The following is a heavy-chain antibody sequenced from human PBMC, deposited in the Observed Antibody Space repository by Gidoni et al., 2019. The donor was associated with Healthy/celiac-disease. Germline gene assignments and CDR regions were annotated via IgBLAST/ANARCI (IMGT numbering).Heavy chain of an antibody. D-gene: IGHD3-22*01. CDR1: RFTFSNSG. J-gene: IGHJ3*02. CDR3: TTEGQYYYDGDAFDI. V-gene: IGHV3-15*01. CDR2: IKSKTDGGTT. Sequence: EVQLVESGGGLVKPGGSLRLSCAASRFTFSNSGMSWVRQAPGKGLEWVGRIKSKTDGGTTDYAAPVKGRFTSSRDDSKNTLYLQMNSLKTEDTAVYYCTTEGQYYYDGDAFDIWGQGTMATVSS.